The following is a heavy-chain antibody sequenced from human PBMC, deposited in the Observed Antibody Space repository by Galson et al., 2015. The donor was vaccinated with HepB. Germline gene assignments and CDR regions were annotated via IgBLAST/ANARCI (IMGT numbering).Heavy chain of an antibody. D-gene: IGHD3-10*01. CDR2: MNPNSDNT. CDR3: ARGYTTLRGSTLGF. CDR1: GYTFTNYD. Sequence: SVKVSCKASGYTFTNYDINWVRQATGQGLEWMGWMNPNSDNTDFAQKFQGRLTMTRNTSTSTAYMELSTLTSEDTAVYYCARGYTTLRGSTLGFWGRGTLVTVSS. V-gene: IGHV1-8*01. J-gene: IGHJ2*01.